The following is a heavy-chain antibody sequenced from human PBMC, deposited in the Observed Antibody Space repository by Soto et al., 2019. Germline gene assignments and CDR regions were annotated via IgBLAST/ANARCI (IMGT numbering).Heavy chain of an antibody. CDR1: GGTFSSYT. V-gene: IGHV1-69*02. CDR2: IIPILGIA. CDR3: ARLYSSSSTNWFDP. Sequence: ASVKVSCKASGGTFSSYTISWVRQVPGQGLEWMGRIIPILGIANYAQKFQGRVTITADKSTSTAYMELSSLRSEDTAVYYCARLYSSSSTNWFDPWGQGTLVTVSS. J-gene: IGHJ5*02. D-gene: IGHD6-6*01.